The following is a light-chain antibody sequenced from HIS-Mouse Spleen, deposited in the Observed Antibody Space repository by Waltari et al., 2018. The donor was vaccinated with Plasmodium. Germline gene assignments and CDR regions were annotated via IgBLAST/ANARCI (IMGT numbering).Light chain of an antibody. CDR2: EGS. CDR3: CSYAGSSYV. CDR1: SSSVGSFNL. Sequence: QSALTQPASVSGSPGQSITIPCPGTSSSVGSFNLVSWYQQHPGKAPNLMIYEGSKRPSGVSNRFSGSKSGNTASLTISGLQAEDEADYYCCSYAGSSYVFGTGTKVTVL. J-gene: IGLJ1*01. V-gene: IGLV2-23*01.